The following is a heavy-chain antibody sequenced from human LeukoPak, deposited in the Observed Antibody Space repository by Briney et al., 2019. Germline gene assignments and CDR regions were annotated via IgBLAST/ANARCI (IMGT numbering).Heavy chain of an antibody. CDR2: ISISGSTI. Sequence: GGSLRLSCAASGFTFSDYYMSWIRQAPGKGLEWVSYISISGSTIYYADSVKGRFTISRDNAKNSLYLQMNSLRAEDTAVYYCARSTYSVIVLKELDYWGQGTLVTVSS. V-gene: IGHV3-11*01. CDR1: GFTFSDYY. CDR3: ARSTYSVIVLKELDY. J-gene: IGHJ4*02. D-gene: IGHD2-8*01.